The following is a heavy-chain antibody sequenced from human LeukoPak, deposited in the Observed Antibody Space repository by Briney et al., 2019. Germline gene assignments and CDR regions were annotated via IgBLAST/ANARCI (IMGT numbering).Heavy chain of an antibody. CDR2: ISYDGSNK. V-gene: IGHV3-30-3*01. D-gene: IGHD6-6*01. CDR1: GFTFSSYA. Sequence: GRSLRLSCAASGFTFSSYAMHWVRQAPGKGLEWVAVISYDGSNKYYADSVKGRFTIPRDNSKNTLYLQMNSLRAEDTAVYYCARAPKGSIAARPGLGYWGQGTLVTVSS. CDR3: ARAPKGSIAARPGLGY. J-gene: IGHJ4*02.